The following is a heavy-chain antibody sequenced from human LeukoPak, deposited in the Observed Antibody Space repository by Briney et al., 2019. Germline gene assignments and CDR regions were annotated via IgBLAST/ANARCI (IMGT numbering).Heavy chain of an antibody. J-gene: IGHJ3*02. D-gene: IGHD3-22*01. V-gene: IGHV4-34*01. CDR1: GGSFSGYY. CDR3: ARGPIVVVIKRLAAFDI. CDR2: INHSGST. Sequence: SETLSLTCAVYGGSFSGYYWSWIRRPPGKGLERIGEINHSGSTNYNPSLKSRVTISVDTSKNQFSLKLSSVTAADTAVYYCARGPIVVVIKRLAAFDIWGQGTMVTVSS.